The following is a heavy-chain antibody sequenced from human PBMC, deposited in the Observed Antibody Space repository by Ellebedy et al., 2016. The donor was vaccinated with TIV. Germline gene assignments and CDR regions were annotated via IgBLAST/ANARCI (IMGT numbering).Heavy chain of an antibody. CDR3: ASGGHMDF. CDR2: IKEDGSQK. Sequence: PGGSLRLSCGASGLTFSNFWMSWAPQAPGKGLEWVANIKEDGSQKNYVDSVKGRFTISRDNAQNSLYLQMNSLRGDDTAVYYCASGGHMDFWGQGTTVTVSS. D-gene: IGHD3-10*01. CDR1: GLTFSNFW. V-gene: IGHV3-7*03. J-gene: IGHJ6*02.